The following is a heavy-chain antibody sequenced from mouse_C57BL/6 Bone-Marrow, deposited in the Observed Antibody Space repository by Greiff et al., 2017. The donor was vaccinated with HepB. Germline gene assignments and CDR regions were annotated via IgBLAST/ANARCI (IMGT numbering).Heavy chain of an antibody. Sequence: EVKLVESGGGLVKPGGSLKLSCAASGFTFSDYGMHWVRQAPEKGLEWVAYISSGSSTIYYADTVKGRFTISRDNAKNTLFLQMTSLRSEDTAMYYCARDYSEMDYWGQGTSFTVSS. CDR3: ARDYSEMDY. CDR1: GFTFSDYG. J-gene: IGHJ4*01. V-gene: IGHV5-17*01. CDR2: ISSGSSTI. D-gene: IGHD2-12*01.